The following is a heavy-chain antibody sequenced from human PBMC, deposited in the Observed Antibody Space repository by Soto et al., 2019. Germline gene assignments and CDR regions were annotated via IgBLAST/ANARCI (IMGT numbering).Heavy chain of an antibody. J-gene: IGHJ4*01. CDR1: AYTFTSYG. CDR3: GRDITDFGSGSYFHFDY. V-gene: IGHV1-18*01. Sequence: QVQLVQSGAEAKKSGASVKVSCKAVAYTFTSYGISWVRQAPGQGREWMGWISAYNGKTKYAQKFQGRVTMTTDTSTSTAYMELGSLTSDDTAVYYCGRDITDFGSGSYFHFDYWGHGTLVTVSS. D-gene: IGHD3-10*01. CDR2: ISAYNGKT.